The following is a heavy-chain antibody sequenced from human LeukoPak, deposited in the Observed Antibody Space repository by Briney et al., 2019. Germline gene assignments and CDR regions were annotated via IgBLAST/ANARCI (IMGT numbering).Heavy chain of an antibody. CDR2: IYYSGST. V-gene: IGHV4-59*01. J-gene: IGHJ4*02. CDR3: ARDDYGDYSFDY. D-gene: IGHD4-17*01. CDR1: GGSISSYY. Sequence: PSETLSLAWTVSGGSISSYYWSWNRQPPGKGLEWVGYIYYSGSTNYNPCLKSRVTISVDTSKNQFSLKLSSVTAADTAVYYCARDDYGDYSFDYWGQGTLVTVSS.